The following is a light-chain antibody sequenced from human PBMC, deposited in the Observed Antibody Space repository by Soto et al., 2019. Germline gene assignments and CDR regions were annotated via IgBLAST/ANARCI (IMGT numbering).Light chain of an antibody. Sequence: EIVMTQSPATLSVSPGERATLSCRASQGVGSNLAWYQHKPGQAPRLLIFGASTRATDIPARFSGSGSGTEFTLTIRSVQSVDFAVYYCQQYNYWPPVTFGGGTKVEIK. CDR3: QQYNYWPPVT. CDR2: GAS. V-gene: IGKV3-15*01. CDR1: QGVGSN. J-gene: IGKJ4*01.